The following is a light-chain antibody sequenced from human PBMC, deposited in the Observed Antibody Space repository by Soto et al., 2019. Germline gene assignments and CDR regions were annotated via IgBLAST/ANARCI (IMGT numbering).Light chain of an antibody. Sequence: EIVLTQSPLSLHVTPGEPSTISCSSSQSLLQSSGNTYLSWLQQRPGQPPRLPIYKISNRFSGVPDRFSGSGAGTDFTLKISRVEAEDVGVYYCMQATQFPWTFGQGTKVDI. CDR2: KIS. CDR3: MQATQFPWT. V-gene: IGKV2-24*01. J-gene: IGKJ1*01. CDR1: QSLLQSSGNTY.